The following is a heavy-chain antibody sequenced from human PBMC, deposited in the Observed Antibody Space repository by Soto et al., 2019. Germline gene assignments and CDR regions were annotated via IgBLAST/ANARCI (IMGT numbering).Heavy chain of an antibody. CDR3: ARSQGSSTSLEIYYYYYYGMDV. D-gene: IGHD2-2*01. J-gene: IGHJ6*02. CDR2: IIPIVGSA. V-gene: IGHV1-69*01. Sequence: QVQLVQSGAEVKKPGSSVKVSCKASGGTFSSYAISWVRQAPGQGLEWMGGIIPIVGSANYAQKFQGRVKITADESTSTAYMELSSLRSEDTAVYYCARSQGSSTSLEIYYYYYYGMDVWGQGTTVTVSS. CDR1: GGTFSSYA.